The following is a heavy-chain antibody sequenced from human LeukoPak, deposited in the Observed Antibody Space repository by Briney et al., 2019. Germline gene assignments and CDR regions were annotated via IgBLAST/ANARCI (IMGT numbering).Heavy chain of an antibody. CDR2: ISGSGGST. CDR1: GFTFSSYA. Sequence: AGGSLRLSCAASGFTFSSYAMSWVRQAPGKGLEWVSAISGSGGSTYYADSVKGRFTISRDNSKNTLYLQMNSLRAEDTAVYYCAKDRYCSSTSCSCYGYWGQGTLVTVSS. CDR3: AKDRYCSSTSCSCYGY. J-gene: IGHJ4*02. D-gene: IGHD2-2*01. V-gene: IGHV3-23*01.